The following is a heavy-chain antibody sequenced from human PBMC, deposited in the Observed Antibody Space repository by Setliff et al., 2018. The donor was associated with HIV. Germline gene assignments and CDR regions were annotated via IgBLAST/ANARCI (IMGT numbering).Heavy chain of an antibody. CDR1: GFTFSDSN. V-gene: IGHV3-48*04. D-gene: IGHD3-22*01. J-gene: IGHJ4*02. CDR2: ISNGSPTI. CDR3: ARDWGEYYDSSGFSY. Sequence: ALRLSCAASGFTFSDSNMNWVRQTPGKGLEWLSHISNGSPTIYYADSVKGRFTISRDNAKNSLFLQMNSLRAEDTAVYYCARDWGEYYDSSGFSYWGQGTLVTVSS.